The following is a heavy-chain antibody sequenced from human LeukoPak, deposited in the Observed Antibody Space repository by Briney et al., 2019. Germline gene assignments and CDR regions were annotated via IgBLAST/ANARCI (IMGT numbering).Heavy chain of an antibody. CDR2: ISSTSSYI. D-gene: IGHD6-6*01. V-gene: IGHV3-21*06. CDR3: ARDLGVRSRPYSDY. Sequence: PGGSLRLSCAASGFSFSSHSMNWVGQAPGMGLEWVSSISSTSSYIYYADSVKGRFTISRDNAKNSLYLQMNSLRGEDTAVYYCARDLGVRSRPYSDYWGQGTLVTVSS. J-gene: IGHJ4*02. CDR1: GFSFSSHS.